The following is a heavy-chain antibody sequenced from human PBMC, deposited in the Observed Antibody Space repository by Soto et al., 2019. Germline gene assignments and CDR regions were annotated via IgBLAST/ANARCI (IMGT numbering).Heavy chain of an antibody. CDR1: GGSFSGYY. J-gene: IGHJ2*01. V-gene: IGHV4-34*01. CDR2: INHSGST. Sequence: QVQLQQWGAGLLKPSETLSLTCAVYGGSFSGYYWSWLRQPPGKGLERIGEINHSGSTNYKPALKSRVTISVDMSKNQFSLKLSSVTAADTAVYYCARGHWYFDLWGPGTLVTVSS. CDR3: ARGHWYFDL.